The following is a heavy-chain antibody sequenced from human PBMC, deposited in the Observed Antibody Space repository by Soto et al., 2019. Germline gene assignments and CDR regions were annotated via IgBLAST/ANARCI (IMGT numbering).Heavy chain of an antibody. D-gene: IGHD3-3*01. J-gene: IGHJ2*01. CDR3: AKDASSGITSFDL. CDR1: GFTFSSYA. V-gene: IGHV3-23*01. CDR2: ISGSGGST. Sequence: EVQLLESGGGLVQPGGSLRLSCEASGFTFSSYAMSWVRQAPGKGLEWVSAISGSGGSTYYADSVKGRFTISRDNSKNTLYLQMNSLRAEDTALYYCAKDASSGITSFDLWGRGTLVTVSS.